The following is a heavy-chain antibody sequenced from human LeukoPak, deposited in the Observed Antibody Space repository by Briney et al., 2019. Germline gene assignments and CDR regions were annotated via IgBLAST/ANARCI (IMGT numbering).Heavy chain of an antibody. V-gene: IGHV4-34*01. CDR3: ASSSGYYKRYFDY. CDR2: INRSGST. D-gene: IGHD3-22*01. Sequence: PSETLSLTCAVYGGSFSGYYWSWIRQPPGKGLEWIGEINRSGSTNYNPSLKSRVTISVDTSKNQFSLKLSSVTAADTAVYYCASSSGYYKRYFDYWGQGTLVTVSS. J-gene: IGHJ4*02. CDR1: GGSFSGYY.